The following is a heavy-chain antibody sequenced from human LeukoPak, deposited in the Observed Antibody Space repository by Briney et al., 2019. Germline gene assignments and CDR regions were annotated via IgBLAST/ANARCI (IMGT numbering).Heavy chain of an antibody. V-gene: IGHV4-39*07. CDR1: GGSISSSSYY. CDR2: IYYSGST. D-gene: IGHD2-15*01. Sequence: SETLSLTCTVSGGSISSSSYYWGWIRQPPGKGLEWIGSIYYSGSTYYNPSLKSRVTISVDTSKNQFSLKLSSVTAADTAVYYCARDLYDTRYCSGGSCYFDYWGQGTLVTVSS. J-gene: IGHJ4*02. CDR3: ARDLYDTRYCSGGSCYFDY.